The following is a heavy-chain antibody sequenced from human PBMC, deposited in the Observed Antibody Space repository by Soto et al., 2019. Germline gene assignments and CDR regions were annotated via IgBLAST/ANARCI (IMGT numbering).Heavy chain of an antibody. V-gene: IGHV3-74*01. Sequence: PGGSLRLSCAASGFTFSSYWMHWVRQAPGKGLVWVSRINSDGSSTSYADSVKGRFTISRDNAKNTLYLQMNSLRAEDTAVYYCARAMYSSSWPGTDAFDIWGQGTMVTVSS. J-gene: IGHJ3*02. CDR3: ARAMYSSSWPGTDAFDI. D-gene: IGHD6-13*01. CDR1: GFTFSSYW. CDR2: INSDGSST.